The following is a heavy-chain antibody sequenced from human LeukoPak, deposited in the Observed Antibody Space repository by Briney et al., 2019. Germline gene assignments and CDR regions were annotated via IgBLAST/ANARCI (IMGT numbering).Heavy chain of an antibody. CDR2: ISSTSSYI. D-gene: IGHD2-2*01. Sequence: GGSLRLSCAASGFTFSTYRMDWVRQAPGQGLEWVSSISSTSSYIYYADSVRGRFTISRDNAKNSLYLQMNSLRAEDTAVYYCARGPPFGRDCSTTSCYQDYWGQGTLVIVSS. CDR3: ARGPPFGRDCSTTSCYQDY. V-gene: IGHV3-21*01. J-gene: IGHJ4*02. CDR1: GFTFSTYR.